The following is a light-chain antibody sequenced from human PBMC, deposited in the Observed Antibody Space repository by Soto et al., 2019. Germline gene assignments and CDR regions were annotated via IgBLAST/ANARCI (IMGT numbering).Light chain of an antibody. CDR2: EVS. Sequence: QSVLTQPPSVSAAPGQTVTVSCSGNKSNVGRNYVSWYQQHPGKAPKLMIYEVSNRPSGVSNRFSGSKSGNTASLTISGLQAEDEADYYCSSYTSSSTYVFGTGTKLTVL. J-gene: IGLJ1*01. CDR3: SSYTSSSTYV. CDR1: KSNVGRNY. V-gene: IGLV2-14*01.